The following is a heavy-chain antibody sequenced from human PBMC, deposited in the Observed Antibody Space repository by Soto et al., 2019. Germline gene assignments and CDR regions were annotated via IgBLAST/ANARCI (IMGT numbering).Heavy chain of an antibody. CDR2: IYHSGST. J-gene: IGHJ6*02. V-gene: IGHV4-30-2*01. CDR3: ARDHYYGSGSYYKDLYGMDV. D-gene: IGHD3-10*01. Sequence: TLSLTCAVSGGSISSGGYSWSWIRQPPGKGLEWIGYIYHSGSTYYNPSLKSRVTISVDRSKNQFSLMLSSVTAADTAVYYCARDHYYGSGSYYKDLYGMDVWGQGTTVTSP. CDR1: GGSISSGGYS.